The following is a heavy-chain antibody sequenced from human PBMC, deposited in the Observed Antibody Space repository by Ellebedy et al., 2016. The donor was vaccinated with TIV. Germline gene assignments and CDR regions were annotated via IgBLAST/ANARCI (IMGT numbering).Heavy chain of an antibody. CDR3: ARGLGHTETLTKTGFGDY. Sequence: AASVKVSCKASGYTFTSYYVHWVRQAPGQGLEWMGIINPSAGSTAYAQNFQGRVTMTRDTSTRTVYMELSSLRSEDTAMYFCARGLGHTETLTKTGFGDYWGQGTLVTVSS. D-gene: IGHD3-16*01. CDR2: INPSAGST. CDR1: GYTFTSYY. V-gene: IGHV1-46*01. J-gene: IGHJ4*02.